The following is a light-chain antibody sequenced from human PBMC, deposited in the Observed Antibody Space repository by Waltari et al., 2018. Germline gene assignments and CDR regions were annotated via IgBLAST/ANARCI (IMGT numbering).Light chain of an antibody. V-gene: IGLV3-21*02. CDR1: NIGGRS. Sequence: SSVLTQAPSVSVAPGQTATVTCGGDNIGGRSVHWYQQRPGRAPVLVVYLDSDRPSGTPDRFPGSKSGNAATLTISRVEAGDEADYYCHVWDGKTVMFGGGTKLTVL. CDR3: HVWDGKTVM. J-gene: IGLJ3*02. CDR2: LDS.